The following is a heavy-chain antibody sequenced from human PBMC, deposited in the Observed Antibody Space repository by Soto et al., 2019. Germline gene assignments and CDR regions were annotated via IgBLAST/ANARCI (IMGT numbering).Heavy chain of an antibody. CDR1: GDSVSSNSAA. Sequence: SQTLSRACAISGDSVSSNSAAWNWIRQSPSRGLEWLGRTYYRSKWYNEYAVSVKSRININPDTSKNQFSLQLNSVTPEDTAVYYCARVITGTNYGMDVWGQGTTVTVSS. CDR2: TYYRSKWYN. CDR3: ARVITGTNYGMDV. J-gene: IGHJ6*02. V-gene: IGHV6-1*01. D-gene: IGHD1-20*01.